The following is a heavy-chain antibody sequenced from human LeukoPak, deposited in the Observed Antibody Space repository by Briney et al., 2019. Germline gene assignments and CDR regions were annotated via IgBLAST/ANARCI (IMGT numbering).Heavy chain of an antibody. CDR3: ARGMGKSSYYYDSSGYYF. CDR2: SSAYNGNT. CDR1: GYTFTSFG. J-gene: IGHJ4*02. V-gene: IGHV1-18*01. D-gene: IGHD3-22*01. Sequence: GASVMLSCKASGYTFTSFGISWVRQAPGQGLEWMGWSSAYNGNTNNTQKFRGRVTMTTDTSTSTAYMELRSLRSDDTAVYYCARGMGKSSYYYDSSGYYFWGQGTLVTVSS.